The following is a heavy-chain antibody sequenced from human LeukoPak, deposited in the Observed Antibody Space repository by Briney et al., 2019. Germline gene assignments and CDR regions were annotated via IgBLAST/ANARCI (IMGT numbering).Heavy chain of an antibody. CDR2: IYYSGST. Sequence: PSETLSLTCTVSGGSISSYYWSWIRQPPGKGLEWIGYIYYSGSTHNPSLKSRVTISVDTSKNQFSLKLSSVTAADTAVYYCARYDPGAFDLWGQGTMVTVSS. CDR3: ARYDPGAFDL. V-gene: IGHV4-59*12. J-gene: IGHJ3*01. D-gene: IGHD3-16*01. CDR1: GGSISSYY.